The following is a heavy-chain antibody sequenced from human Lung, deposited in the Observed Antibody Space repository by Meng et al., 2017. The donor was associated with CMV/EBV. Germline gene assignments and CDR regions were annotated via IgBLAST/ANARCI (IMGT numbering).Heavy chain of an antibody. J-gene: IGHJ6*02. CDR3: ASLGYCSSTSCPFYYYGMDV. CDR1: GGTFSSYA. CDR2: IIPILGIA. Sequence: SVKVSCKASGGTFSSYAISWVRQAPGQGLEWMGGIIPILGIANYAQKFQGRVTITADKSTSTAYMELSSLRSEDTAVYYCASLGYCSSTSCPFYYYGMDVWGQGXTVTVSS. V-gene: IGHV1-69*10. D-gene: IGHD2-2*01.